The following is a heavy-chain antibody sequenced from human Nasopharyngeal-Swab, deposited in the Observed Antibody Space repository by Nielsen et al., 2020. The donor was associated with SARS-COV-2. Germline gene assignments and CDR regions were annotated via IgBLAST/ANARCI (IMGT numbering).Heavy chain of an antibody. Sequence: SETLSLTCAVYGGSFSGYYWSWIRHPPGKGLEWIGEINHSGSTNYNPSLKSRVTISVDTSKNQFSLKLSSVTAADTAVYYCARGRYSSSPREYFQHWGQGTLVTVSS. CDR2: INHSGST. J-gene: IGHJ1*01. CDR1: GGSFSGYY. D-gene: IGHD6-6*01. CDR3: ARGRYSSSPREYFQH. V-gene: IGHV4-34*01.